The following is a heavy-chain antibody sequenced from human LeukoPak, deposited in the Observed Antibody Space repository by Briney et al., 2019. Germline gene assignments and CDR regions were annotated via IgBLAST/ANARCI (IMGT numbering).Heavy chain of an antibody. CDR3: ARHVTGYCSGGTCPYYFDY. CDR1: GGSISSYY. J-gene: IGHJ4*02. D-gene: IGHD2-15*01. V-gene: IGHV4-59*08. Sequence: SETLSLTCTVSGGSISSYYWSWIRQPPGKGLEWIGYIYYSGSAKYNPSLKSRVTISVDTSKNQFSLRLSSVTAADTAVYYCARHVTGYCSGGTCPYYFDYWGQGTLVTVSS. CDR2: IYYSGSA.